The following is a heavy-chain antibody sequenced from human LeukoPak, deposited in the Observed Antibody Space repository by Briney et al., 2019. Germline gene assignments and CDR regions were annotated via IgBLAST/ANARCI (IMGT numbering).Heavy chain of an antibody. CDR1: GFTFSNYD. J-gene: IGHJ4*02. Sequence: GGSLRLSCAASGFTFSNYDMHWVRQAPGKGLEWVAVIWYDGSNKYYADSVKGRFTISRDNSKNTLYLQMNSLRAEDTAEYYCAKGIYGGNPIHFDYWGQGTLVTVSS. CDR3: AKGIYGGNPIHFDY. CDR2: IWYDGSNK. D-gene: IGHD4/OR15-4a*01. V-gene: IGHV3-33*06.